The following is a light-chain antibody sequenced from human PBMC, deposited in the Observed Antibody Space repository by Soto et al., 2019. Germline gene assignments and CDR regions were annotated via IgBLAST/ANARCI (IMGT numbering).Light chain of an antibody. CDR1: ASDVGAYNY. CDR3: TSYSSTSTLGL. J-gene: IGLJ2*01. Sequence: QSVLTQPASVSGSPGQSITISCTGTASDVGAYNYVSWYQQHPGKAPKPIIFDVTNRPSGVSIRFSGSKSGNTASLTISGLQAEDEADYYCTSYSSTSTLGLFGGGTKVTVL. V-gene: IGLV2-14*03. CDR2: DVT.